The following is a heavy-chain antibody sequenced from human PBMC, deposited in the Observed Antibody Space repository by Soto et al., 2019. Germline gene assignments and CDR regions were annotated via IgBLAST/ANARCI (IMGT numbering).Heavy chain of an antibody. J-gene: IGHJ4*02. Sequence: QVQLQESGPGLVKPSETLSLTCTVSGGSISSYYWSWIRQPPGKGLEWIGYIYYSGSTNYNPSLXSXAXIXXDTPKTQISLKLSSVTAADTAVYYCARRYGSCFDYWGQGTLVTVSS. V-gene: IGHV4-59*08. CDR1: GGSISSYY. D-gene: IGHD5-18*01. CDR3: ARRYGSCFDY. CDR2: IYYSGST.